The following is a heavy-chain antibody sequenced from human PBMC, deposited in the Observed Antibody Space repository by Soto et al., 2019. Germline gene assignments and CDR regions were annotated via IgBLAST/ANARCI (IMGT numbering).Heavy chain of an antibody. J-gene: IGHJ4*02. CDR2: IIPIFGTA. V-gene: IGHV1-69*13. Sequence: SVKVSCKASGGTFSSYAISWVRQAPGQGLEWMGGIIPIFGTANYAQKFQGRVTITADESTSTAYMELSSLRSEDTAVYYCAREGRWLQSNFDYWGQGTLVTVSS. CDR3: AREGRWLQSNFDY. D-gene: IGHD5-12*01. CDR1: GGTFSSYA.